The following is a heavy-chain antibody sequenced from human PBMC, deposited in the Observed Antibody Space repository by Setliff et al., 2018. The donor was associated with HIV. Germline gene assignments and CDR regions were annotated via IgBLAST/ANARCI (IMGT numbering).Heavy chain of an antibody. Sequence: LSLTCAVSSGSISSSNWWSWVRQPPGKELEWIGEIYHSGSTNYNPSLKSRVTISLDRFKNQFSLKLTSVTAADTAVYYCTRHSTDPWSLLDYWGQGTLVTVSS. CDR2: IYHSGST. CDR3: TRHSTDPWSLLDY. D-gene: IGHD4-4*01. J-gene: IGHJ4*02. V-gene: IGHV4-4*02. CDR1: SGSISSSNW.